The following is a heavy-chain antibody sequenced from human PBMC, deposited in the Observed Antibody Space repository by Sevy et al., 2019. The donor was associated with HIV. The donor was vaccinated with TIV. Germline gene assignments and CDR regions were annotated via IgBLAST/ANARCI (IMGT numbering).Heavy chain of an antibody. CDR3: ARAPGYYDCWSGYPNWFDP. CDR1: GYTFTSYD. Sequence: ASVKVSCKASGYTFTSYDINWVRQATGQGLEWMGWMNPNSGNTGYAQKFQGRVTMTRNTSISTAYMELTSLRSEDTAVFYCARAPGYYDCWSGYPNWFDPWGQGTLVTVSS. D-gene: IGHD3-3*01. CDR2: MNPNSGNT. V-gene: IGHV1-8*01. J-gene: IGHJ5*02.